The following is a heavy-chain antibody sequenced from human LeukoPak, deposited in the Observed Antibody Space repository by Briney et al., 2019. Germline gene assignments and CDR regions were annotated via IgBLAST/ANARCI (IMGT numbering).Heavy chain of an antibody. J-gene: IGHJ4*02. CDR2: IYYSGST. Sequence: PSETPSLTCTVSGGSISSSSYYWGCSRQPPGKGLGWIGSIYYSGSTYYNPSPKSRVTISVDTSKNQFSLRLSSVTAADTAVYYCARHTSLGSGSYYLVDYFDYWGQGTLVTVSS. CDR1: GGSISSSSYY. D-gene: IGHD3-10*01. CDR3: ARHTSLGSGSYYLVDYFDY. V-gene: IGHV4-39*01.